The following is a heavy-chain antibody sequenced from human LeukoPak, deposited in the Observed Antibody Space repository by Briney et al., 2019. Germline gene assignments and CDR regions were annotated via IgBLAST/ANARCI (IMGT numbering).Heavy chain of an antibody. CDR3: SRQFPPPHSGSHYFDT. CDR1: NGSTTGYY. CDR2: IYYGGFT. Sequence: PSETLSLTCTVSNGSTTGYYWSWIRQAPGQGLEWIGFIYYGGFTNYNPSLKSRVTISIDNVNKQFSLKVRSVTAADTAVYFFSRQFPPPHSGSHYFDTWSQGKLVTVSP. V-gene: IGHV4-59*08. J-gene: IGHJ4*02. D-gene: IGHD3-10*01.